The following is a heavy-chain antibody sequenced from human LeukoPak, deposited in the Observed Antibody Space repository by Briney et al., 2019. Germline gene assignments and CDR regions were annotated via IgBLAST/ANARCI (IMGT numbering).Heavy chain of an antibody. V-gene: IGHV1-69*04. Sequence: GASVKVSCKASGGTFSSYAISWVRQAPGQGLEWVGRIIPILGIANYAQKFQGRVTITADKSTSTAYMELSSLRSEDTAVYYCARVFGYDSPDYWGQGTLVTVSS. J-gene: IGHJ4*02. CDR3: ARVFGYDSPDY. D-gene: IGHD5-12*01. CDR1: GGTFSSYA. CDR2: IIPILGIA.